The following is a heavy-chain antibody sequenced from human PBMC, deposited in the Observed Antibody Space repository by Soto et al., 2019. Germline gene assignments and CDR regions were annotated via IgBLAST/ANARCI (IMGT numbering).Heavy chain of an antibody. Sequence: QTGGSLRLSCAASGFTFSSYSMNWVRQAPGKGLEWVSYISSSSSTIYYADSVKGRFTISRDNAKNSLYLQMNSLRDEDTAVYYCARDLHRITIFGVVSPLRVDDGMDVWGQGTTVTVSS. J-gene: IGHJ6*02. D-gene: IGHD3-3*01. CDR2: ISSSSSTI. CDR3: ARDLHRITIFGVVSPLRVDDGMDV. V-gene: IGHV3-48*02. CDR1: GFTFSSYS.